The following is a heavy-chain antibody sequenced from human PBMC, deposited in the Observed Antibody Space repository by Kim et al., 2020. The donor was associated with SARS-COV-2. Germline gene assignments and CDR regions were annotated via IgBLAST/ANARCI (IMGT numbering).Heavy chain of an antibody. Sequence: GGSLRLSCAASGFIFTNYAMAWVRQVPGKGLEWVSSISPLGDYIYYADSVRGRFTTSRDNSQNTLYLQMNSLRAEDTAVYYCTTQSKIVVGTAAATPLDYWGQGTLVTVSS. CDR1: GFIFTNYA. V-gene: IGHV3-23*01. D-gene: IGHD2-21*02. CDR2: ISPLGDYI. CDR3: TTQSKIVVGTAAATPLDY. J-gene: IGHJ4*02.